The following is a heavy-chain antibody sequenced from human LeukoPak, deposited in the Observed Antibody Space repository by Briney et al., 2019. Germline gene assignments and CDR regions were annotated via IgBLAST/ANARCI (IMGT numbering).Heavy chain of an antibody. D-gene: IGHD2-15*01. Sequence: SVKVSCKASGGTFSSYAISWVRQAPGQGLEWMGGIIPIFGTANYAQKFQGRVTITADESTSTAYMELSSLRSEDTAVYCCARDVVLDHYYFDYWGQGTLVTVSS. CDR3: ARDVVLDHYYFDY. CDR2: IIPIFGTA. V-gene: IGHV1-69*13. CDR1: GGTFSSYA. J-gene: IGHJ4*02.